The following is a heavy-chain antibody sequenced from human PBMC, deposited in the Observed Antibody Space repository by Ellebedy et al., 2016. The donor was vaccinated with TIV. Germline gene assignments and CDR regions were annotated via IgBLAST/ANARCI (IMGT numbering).Heavy chain of an antibody. CDR1: GFTFSSYN. V-gene: IGHV3-48*02. Sequence: PGGSLRLSCAASGFTFSSYNMHWVRQAPGKGLEWVSYISSSSLSIYYADSVKGRFTISRDNSKKSLYLQMNGLTDDDTAMYYCARPKGANYNPSNDYFDLWGRGTLVTVSS. D-gene: IGHD1-7*01. J-gene: IGHJ2*01. CDR3: ARPKGANYNPSNDYFDL. CDR2: ISSSSLSI.